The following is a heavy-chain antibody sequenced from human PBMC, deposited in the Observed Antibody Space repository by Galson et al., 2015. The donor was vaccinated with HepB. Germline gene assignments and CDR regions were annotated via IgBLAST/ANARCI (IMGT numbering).Heavy chain of an antibody. CDR1: GFTFSDSH. V-gene: IGHV3-11*06. J-gene: IGHJ4*02. CDR3: ARGYNSGLDY. CDR2: ISSSGSYA. Sequence: SLRLSCAASGFTFSDSHMSWIRQAPGKGLEWVSFISSSGSYANYADSVKGRFTISRDNAKNSLYLQMNSLRAEDTAVYYCARGYNSGLDYWGQGTLVTVSS. D-gene: IGHD6-19*01.